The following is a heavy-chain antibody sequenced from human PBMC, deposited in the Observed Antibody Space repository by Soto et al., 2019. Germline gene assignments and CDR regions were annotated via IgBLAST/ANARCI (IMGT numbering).Heavy chain of an antibody. D-gene: IGHD5-12*01. J-gene: IGHJ4*02. Sequence: SQTLSLTCVISGDSLSNNSAAWNWIRPSPSRGLEWLGRTYYRSRWYNHYAESVKSRITINPDTSKNQFSLHLKSVTPEDSAVYYCARDQGIVATIDHWGQGTLVTVSS. CDR1: GDSLSNNSAA. V-gene: IGHV6-1*01. CDR2: TYYRSRWYN. CDR3: ARDQGIVATIDH.